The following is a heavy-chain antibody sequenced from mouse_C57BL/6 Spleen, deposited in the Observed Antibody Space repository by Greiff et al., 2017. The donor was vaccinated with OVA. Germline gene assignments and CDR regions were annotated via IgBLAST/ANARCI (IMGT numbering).Heavy chain of an antibody. D-gene: IGHD2-3*01. CDR2: INPNNGGT. J-gene: IGHJ2*01. Sequence: EVQVVESGPELVKPGASVKIPCKASGYTFTDYNMDWVKQSHGKSLEWIGDINPNNGGTIYNQKFKGKATLTVDKSSSTAYMELRSLTSEDTAVYYCARSYDGSPNYFDYWGQGTTLTVSS. CDR3: ARSYDGSPNYFDY. CDR1: GYTFTDYN. V-gene: IGHV1-18*01.